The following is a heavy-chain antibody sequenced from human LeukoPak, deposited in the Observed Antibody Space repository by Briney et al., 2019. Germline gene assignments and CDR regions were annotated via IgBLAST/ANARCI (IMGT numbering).Heavy chain of an antibody. CDR2: IYTSGST. CDR3: AREGGDLAYCTTTSCRNYFDY. CDR1: GGSISSGSYY. V-gene: IGHV4-61*02. Sequence: SETLSLTCTVSGGSISSGSYYWSWIRQPAGKGLEWIGRIYTSGSTNYNPFLRGRVTMSIDPSKNQFSLKLTSVTAADTAVYYCAREGGDLAYCTTTSCRNYFDYWGQGTLVTVSS. J-gene: IGHJ4*02. D-gene: IGHD2-2*01.